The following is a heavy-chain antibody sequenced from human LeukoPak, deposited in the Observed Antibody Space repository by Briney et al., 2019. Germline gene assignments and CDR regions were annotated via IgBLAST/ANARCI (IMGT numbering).Heavy chain of an antibody. Sequence: ASVKVSCKASGNTFTAYYIHWVRQAPGQGLEWIGRINPNSGGTDYAQNFRGRVTLTRDTSISTAYMDLTRLRSDDTAVYYCASDQAGSVNSFDPWGQGTQVTVSS. V-gene: IGHV1-2*06. CDR1: GNTFTAYY. CDR2: INPNSGGT. CDR3: ASDQAGSVNSFDP. J-gene: IGHJ5*02.